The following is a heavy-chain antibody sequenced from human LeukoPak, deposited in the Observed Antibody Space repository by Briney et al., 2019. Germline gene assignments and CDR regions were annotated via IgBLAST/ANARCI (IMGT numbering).Heavy chain of an antibody. V-gene: IGHV5-51*01. J-gene: IGHJ4*02. CDR3: ARSTTPGIAAAGMDY. CDR2: IYPGDSDT. D-gene: IGHD6-13*01. Sequence: GESLKISCKGSGYSFTNYWIGWVRQMPGKGLEWMGIIYPGDSDTSYSPSFQGQVTISADKSISTAYLQWSSLKASDTAMYYCARSTTPGIAAAGMDYWGQGTLVTVSS. CDR1: GYSFTNYW.